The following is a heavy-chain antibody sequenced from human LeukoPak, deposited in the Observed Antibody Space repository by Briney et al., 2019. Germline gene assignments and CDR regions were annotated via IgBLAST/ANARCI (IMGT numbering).Heavy chain of an antibody. CDR1: GFTFSNAW. CDR2: INHSGST. CDR3: ARAVGYCSSTSCLYYFDY. D-gene: IGHD2-2*01. Sequence: GSLRLSCAASGFTFSNAWMSWIRQPPGKGLGWIGKINHSGSTNYNPSLKRRVTISVETSKNQFSLKLSSVTAADTAVYYCARAVGYCSSTSCLYYFDYWGEGTLVTVSS. V-gene: IGHV4-34*01. J-gene: IGHJ4*02.